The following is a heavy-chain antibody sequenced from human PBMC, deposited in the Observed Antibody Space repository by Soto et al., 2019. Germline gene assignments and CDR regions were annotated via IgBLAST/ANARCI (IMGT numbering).Heavy chain of an antibody. Sequence: VQLVESGGGLVKPGGSLRLSCAASGFTFSSYAMHWVRQAPGKGLEWVAVISYDGSNKYYADSVKGRFTISRDNSKNTLYLQMNSLRAEDTAVYYCARVDTAMAFYGMDVWGQGTTVTVSS. V-gene: IGHV3-30-3*01. CDR3: ARVDTAMAFYGMDV. CDR2: ISYDGSNK. CDR1: GFTFSSYA. J-gene: IGHJ6*02. D-gene: IGHD5-18*01.